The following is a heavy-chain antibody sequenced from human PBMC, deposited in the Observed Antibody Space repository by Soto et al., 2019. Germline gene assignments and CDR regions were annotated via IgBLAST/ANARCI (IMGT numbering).Heavy chain of an antibody. CDR3: ARGVLH. J-gene: IGHJ4*01. Sequence: QVQLKESGPGLVKPSQTLSITRTVHGGSISSGSYYWSWTRQHPGTGLERIGSIYYSGRTYYKPSLKTRVPTSVDTSKNQFSQMLSSVPDAYTVVYFCARGVLHWGHVTLVTVSS. CDR2: IYYSGRT. CDR1: GGSISSGSYY. V-gene: IGHV4-31*03. D-gene: IGHD3-10*01.